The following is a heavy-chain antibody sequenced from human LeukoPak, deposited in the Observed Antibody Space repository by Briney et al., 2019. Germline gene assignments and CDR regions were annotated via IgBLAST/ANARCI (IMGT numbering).Heavy chain of an antibody. Sequence: PGGSLRLSCAASGFTFSSYAMSWVRQAPGKGLEWVSAISGSGGSTYYADSVKGRFTISRDNSKNTLYLQMNSLRAEDTAVYYCAKDRGLWVPVNHDAFDIWGQGTMVTVSS. CDR2: ISGSGGST. CDR3: AKDRGLWVPVNHDAFDI. J-gene: IGHJ3*02. CDR1: GFTFSSYA. D-gene: IGHD2/OR15-2a*01. V-gene: IGHV3-23*01.